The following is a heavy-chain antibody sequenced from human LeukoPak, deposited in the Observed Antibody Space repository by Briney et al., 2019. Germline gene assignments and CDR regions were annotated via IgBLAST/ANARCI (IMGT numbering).Heavy chain of an antibody. Sequence: GGSLRVSCAASGFLFSSYWIDWVRQAPGKGLVWVSGINSDGSMTRYAESVKGRFTISRDNAKNTLYLQMNSQRAEDTAVYYCARVGSTDSPHAFDIWGQGTTVTVSS. V-gene: IGHV3-74*01. D-gene: IGHD3-22*01. CDR2: INSDGSMT. CDR3: ARVGSTDSPHAFDI. J-gene: IGHJ3*02. CDR1: GFLFSSYW.